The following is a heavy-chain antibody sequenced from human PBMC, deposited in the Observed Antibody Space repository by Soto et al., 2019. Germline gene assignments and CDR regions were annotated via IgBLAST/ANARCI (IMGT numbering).Heavy chain of an antibody. J-gene: IGHJ4*02. CDR3: TVGVPPPPPNYYGSGRTISSGPR. CDR2: IRSKANSYAT. CDR1: GFTFSGSA. D-gene: IGHD3-10*01. V-gene: IGHV3-73*01. Sequence: PGGSLRLSCAASGFTFSGSAMHWVRQASGKGLEWVGRIRSKANSYATAYAASVKGRFTISRDDSKNTAYLQMNSLKTEDTAVYYCTVGVPPPPPNYYGSGRTISSGPRWGQGTLVTVSS.